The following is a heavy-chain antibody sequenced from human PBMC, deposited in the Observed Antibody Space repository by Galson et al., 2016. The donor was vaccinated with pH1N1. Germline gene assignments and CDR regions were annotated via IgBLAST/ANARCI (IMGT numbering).Heavy chain of an antibody. V-gene: IGHV5-51*01. Sequence: QSGAEVKKPGESLKISCQASGYTFTRNWIAWVRQTPGRGLEWMGMIYPGDSDTRYSPSFQGQVTISADKSISTASLQWSSLKASDTAMYYCARRYGSGSSYYVDYWGQGTLVTVSS. CDR1: GYTFTRNW. J-gene: IGHJ4*02. CDR3: ARRYGSGSSYYVDY. CDR2: IYPGDSDT. D-gene: IGHD3-10*01.